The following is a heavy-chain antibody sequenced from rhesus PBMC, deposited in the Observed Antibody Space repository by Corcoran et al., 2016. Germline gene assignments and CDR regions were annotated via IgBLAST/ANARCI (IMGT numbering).Heavy chain of an antibody. J-gene: IGHJ1*01. Sequence: QLQLQESGPGLVKPSETLSVTCAVSGGSISSSYWRWIRQAPGKGLEWIGYTYGSGSSNNYNPSLKSRVTLSVDTSKNQLFLKVSSVTTADTAVYYCARVGSWDEYFEFWGQGALVTVSS. V-gene: IGHV4-169*01. CDR2: TYGSGSSN. D-gene: IGHD6-25*01. CDR1: GGSISSSY. CDR3: ARVGSWDEYFEF.